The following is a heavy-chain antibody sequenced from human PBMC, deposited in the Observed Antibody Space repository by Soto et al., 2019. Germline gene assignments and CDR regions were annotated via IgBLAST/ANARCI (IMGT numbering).Heavy chain of an antibody. V-gene: IGHV3-21*06. Sequence: PGGSLRLSCAASGFTFTRYSMNWVRQAPGKGLEWVSSISSTTNYIYYGDSMKGRFTISRDNAKNSLYLEMNSLRAEDTAVYYCARESEDLTSNFDYWGQGTLVTISS. CDR2: ISSTTNYI. CDR3: ARESEDLTSNFDY. J-gene: IGHJ4*02. CDR1: GFTFTRYS.